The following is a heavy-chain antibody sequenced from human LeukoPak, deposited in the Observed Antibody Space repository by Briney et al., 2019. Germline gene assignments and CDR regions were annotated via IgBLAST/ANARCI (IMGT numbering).Heavy chain of an antibody. CDR1: GGSISSGGYY. V-gene: IGHV4-30-2*05. J-gene: IGHJ4*02. Sequence: TSETLSLTCTVSGGSISSGGYYWSWIRQPPGKGLEWIGYIYHSGSTYYNPSLKSRVTISVDTSKNQFSLKLSSVTAADTAVYYCARVDPSHGIAAAASYYFDYWGQGTLVTVSS. D-gene: IGHD6-13*01. CDR3: ARVDPSHGIAAAASYYFDY. CDR2: IYHSGST.